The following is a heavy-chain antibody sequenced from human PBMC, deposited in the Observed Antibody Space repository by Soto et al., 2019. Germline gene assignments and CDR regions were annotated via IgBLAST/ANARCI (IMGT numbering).Heavy chain of an antibody. Sequence: PGGSLRLSCAASGFNFSSYAMSWVRQAPGKGLEWVSAISGSGGSTYYADSVKGRFTISRDNSKNTLYLQMNSLRAEDTAVYYCAKDEEHDYGYYFDYWGQGTLVTVSS. CDR2: ISGSGGST. CDR1: GFNFSSYA. J-gene: IGHJ4*02. D-gene: IGHD4-17*01. V-gene: IGHV3-23*01. CDR3: AKDEEHDYGYYFDY.